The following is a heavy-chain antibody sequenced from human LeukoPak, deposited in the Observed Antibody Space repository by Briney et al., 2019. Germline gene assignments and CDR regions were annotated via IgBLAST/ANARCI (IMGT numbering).Heavy chain of an antibody. Sequence: GGSLRLSCAASGFTFSSYWMHWVRHAPGKGLVWVSRINSDGSSTSYADSVKGRFTISRDNAKNTLYLQMNSLRAEDTAVYYCAREGSSGWYLSYMDVWGKGTTVTVSS. V-gene: IGHV3-74*01. CDR1: GFTFSSYW. CDR3: AREGSSGWYLSYMDV. CDR2: INSDGSST. D-gene: IGHD6-19*01. J-gene: IGHJ6*03.